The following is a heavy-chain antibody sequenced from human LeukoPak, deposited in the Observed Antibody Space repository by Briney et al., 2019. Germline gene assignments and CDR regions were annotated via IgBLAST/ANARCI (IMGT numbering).Heavy chain of an antibody. CDR3: AREGYYGSGSPPSLYFDY. CDR1: GFTFRNSV. V-gene: IGHV3-30-3*01. CDR2: TSSDLNVK. D-gene: IGHD3-10*01. Sequence: SGGSLRLSCAASGFTFRNSVIHWVRQAPGKRLEWVAVTSSDLNVKLYADSVKGRFTISRDNSRSTLYLQMNSLRPEDTAIYYCAREGYYGSGSPPSLYFDYWGQGTLVTVSS. J-gene: IGHJ4*02.